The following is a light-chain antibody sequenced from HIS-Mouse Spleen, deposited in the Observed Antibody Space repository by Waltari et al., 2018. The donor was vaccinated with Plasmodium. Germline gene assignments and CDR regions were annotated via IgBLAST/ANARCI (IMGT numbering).Light chain of an antibody. V-gene: IGKV3-15*01. CDR1: NSVSSN. J-gene: IGKJ3*01. Sequence: EIVMTQSPATLSVSPGERATLSCRASNSVSSNLAWYQQKPSQAPRLLIFVASTRATGIPARFSGSGSGTEFTLTISSLQSEDFAVYYCQQYNNWSFTFGPGTKVDIK. CDR3: QQYNNWSFT. CDR2: VAS.